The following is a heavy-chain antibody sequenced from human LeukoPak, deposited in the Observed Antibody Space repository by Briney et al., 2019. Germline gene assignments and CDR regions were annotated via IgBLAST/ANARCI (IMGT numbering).Heavy chain of an antibody. CDR2: ISSSSSTI. Sequence: PGGSLRLSCAASGFTFSSYSMNWVRQAPGKGLEWVSYISSSSSTIYYADSVKGRFTISRDNAKNSLYLQMNSLRAEDTAVYYCAGGGYGDYVRYWGQGILVTVSS. J-gene: IGHJ4*02. CDR1: GFTFSSYS. D-gene: IGHD4-17*01. CDR3: AGGGYGDYVRY. V-gene: IGHV3-48*01.